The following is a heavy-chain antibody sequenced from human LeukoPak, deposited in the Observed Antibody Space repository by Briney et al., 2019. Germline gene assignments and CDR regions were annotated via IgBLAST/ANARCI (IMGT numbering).Heavy chain of an antibody. CDR3: ASMGGMDV. J-gene: IGHJ6*02. CDR2: ISSSSSYK. V-gene: IGHV3-21*01. Sequence: GGSLRLSCAASGFTFSSYAMSWVRQAPGKGLEWVSAISSSSSYKYYADSVKGRFTISRDNAENSLYLQMNSLRPEDTAVYYCASMGGMDVWGQGTTVTVSS. CDR1: GFTFSSYA. D-gene: IGHD3-10*01.